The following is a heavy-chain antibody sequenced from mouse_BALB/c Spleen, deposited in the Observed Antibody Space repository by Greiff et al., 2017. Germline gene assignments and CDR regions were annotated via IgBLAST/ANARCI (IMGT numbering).Heavy chain of an antibody. CDR2: INPSNGGT. Sequence: QVQLQESGAELVKPGASVKLSCKASGYTFTSYYMYWVKQRPGQGLEWIGEINPSNGGTNFNEKFKSKATLTVDKSSSTAYMQLSSLTSEDSAVYYCTREDGNYAMDYWGQGTSVTVSS. D-gene: IGHD2-1*01. CDR1: GYTFTSYY. V-gene: IGHV1S81*02. J-gene: IGHJ4*01. CDR3: TREDGNYAMDY.